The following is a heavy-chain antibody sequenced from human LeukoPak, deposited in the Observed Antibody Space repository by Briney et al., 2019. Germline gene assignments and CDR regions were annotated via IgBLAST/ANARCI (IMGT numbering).Heavy chain of an antibody. CDR1: GYTFTSYG. Sequence: ASVKVSCMASGYTFTSYGISWVRQAPGQGLEWMGWISAYNGNTNYAQKLQGRVTMTTDTSTSTAYMELRSLRSDDTAVYYCAREGVGSGWYYYFDYWGQGTLVTVSS. D-gene: IGHD6-19*01. CDR3: AREGVGSGWYYYFDY. V-gene: IGHV1-18*01. J-gene: IGHJ4*02. CDR2: ISAYNGNT.